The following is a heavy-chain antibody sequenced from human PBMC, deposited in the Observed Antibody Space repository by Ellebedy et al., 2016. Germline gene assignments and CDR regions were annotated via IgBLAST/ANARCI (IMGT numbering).Heavy chain of an antibody. CDR3: ARAVRGLRQYYFDY. V-gene: IGHV1-2*04. Sequence: ASVKVSCKASGYTFTGYYMHWVRQAPGQGLEWMGWIDPNSGGTNYAQKFQGWITMTRDTSISPAYMELSRLRSDDTAVYYCARAVRGLRQYYFDYWGQGTLVTVSS. CDR2: IDPNSGGT. CDR1: GYTFTGYY. J-gene: IGHJ4*02. D-gene: IGHD3-10*01.